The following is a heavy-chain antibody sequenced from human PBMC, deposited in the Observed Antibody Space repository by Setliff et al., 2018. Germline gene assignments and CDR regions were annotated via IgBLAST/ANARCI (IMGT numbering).Heavy chain of an antibody. CDR2: IYPSNSNI. CDR3: ASPSAGWTKPFDV. D-gene: IGHD6-19*01. V-gene: IGHV5-51*01. J-gene: IGHJ3*01. CDR1: GYTFANYW. Sequence: GESLKISCKGSGYTFANYWIAWVRQMPGKGLEWMGIIYPSNSNIKYSPSFEAQITFSVDKSITTAYLQWSSLKASDTAMYYCASPSAGWTKPFDVWGQGTMVTVSS.